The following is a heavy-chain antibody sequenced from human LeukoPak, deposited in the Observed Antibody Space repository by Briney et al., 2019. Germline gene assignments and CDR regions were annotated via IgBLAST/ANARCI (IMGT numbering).Heavy chain of an antibody. V-gene: IGHV4-59*08. CDR1: DGSISSYY. Sequence: SETLSLTCTVSDGSISSYYWSWIRQPPGKGLEWIGYIYYSGSTNCNPSLKSRVTISVDTSKNQFSLKLSSVTAADTAVYYRARRGDSSGWSVIDYWGQGTLVTVSS. CDR2: IYYSGST. CDR3: ARRGDSSGWSVIDY. J-gene: IGHJ4*02. D-gene: IGHD6-19*01.